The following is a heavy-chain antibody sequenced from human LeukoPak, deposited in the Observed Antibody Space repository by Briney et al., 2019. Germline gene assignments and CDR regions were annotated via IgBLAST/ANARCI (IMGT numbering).Heavy chain of an antibody. CDR3: ANNPLLWFGEYQFGDLYYFDY. J-gene: IGHJ4*02. V-gene: IGHV3-23*01. Sequence: QPGGSLRLSCAASGFIFSSYAMSWFRQAPGKGLEWVSAISGSGGSTYYADSVKGRFTISRDNSKNTLYLQMISLRAEDTAVYYCANNPLLWFGEYQFGDLYYFDYWGQGTLVTVSS. CDR1: GFIFSSYA. CDR2: ISGSGGST. D-gene: IGHD3-10*01.